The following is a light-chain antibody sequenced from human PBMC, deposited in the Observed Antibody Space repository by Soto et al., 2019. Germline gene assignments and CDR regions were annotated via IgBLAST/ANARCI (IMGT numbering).Light chain of an antibody. Sequence: EIVMTQSPATLSVSPGERATLSCRASQSVSSNLAWYQQKPGQAPRLLIYGASTRATGIPARFSGSGSGTEFTLTISSLPSEDFAVYYCQQYNNWPPTWTFGPGTKVEIK. CDR3: QQYNNWPPTWT. CDR1: QSVSSN. CDR2: GAS. V-gene: IGKV3-15*01. J-gene: IGKJ1*01.